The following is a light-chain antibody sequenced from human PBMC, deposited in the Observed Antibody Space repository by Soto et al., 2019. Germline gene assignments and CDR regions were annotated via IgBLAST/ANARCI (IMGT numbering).Light chain of an antibody. CDR3: CSYAGSNNVV. Sequence: QSALTQPPSASGFPGQSVTISCTGTSSDVGYYDYVSWYQQHPGKAPKLVIYEVTKRPSGVPDRVSASKSGNTASLTVSGLRAEDEADYYCCSYAGSNNVVFGSGTKLTVL. CDR2: EVT. J-gene: IGLJ1*01. V-gene: IGLV2-8*01. CDR1: SSDVGYYDY.